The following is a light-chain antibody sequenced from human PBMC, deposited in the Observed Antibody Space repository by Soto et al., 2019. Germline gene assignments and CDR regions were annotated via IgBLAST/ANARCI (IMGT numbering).Light chain of an antibody. CDR3: QQSYSTPLT. CDR1: QSISTY. V-gene: IGKV1-39*01. J-gene: IGKJ4*01. Sequence: DIQMTQSPSYLSASVGDRVTITCRASQSISTYLNWYQQKLGKAPKLLIDAASSLQSGVPSRFSGSASGTDFTLTISSLQPEDFATYYCQQSYSTPLTFGGGTKVEI. CDR2: AAS.